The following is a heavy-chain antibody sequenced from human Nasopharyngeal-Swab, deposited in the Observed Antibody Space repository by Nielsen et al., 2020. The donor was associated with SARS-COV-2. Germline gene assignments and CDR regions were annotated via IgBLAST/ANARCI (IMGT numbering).Heavy chain of an antibody. Sequence: GSLRLSCTVSGGSISSYYWSWIRQPPGKGLEWIGYIYYSGSTNYNPSLKSRVTISVDTSKNQFSLKLSSVTAADTAVYYCARDREAYYDSSGFDYWGQGTLVTVSS. CDR2: IYYSGST. D-gene: IGHD3-22*01. CDR3: ARDREAYYDSSGFDY. J-gene: IGHJ4*02. V-gene: IGHV4-59*13. CDR1: GGSISSYY.